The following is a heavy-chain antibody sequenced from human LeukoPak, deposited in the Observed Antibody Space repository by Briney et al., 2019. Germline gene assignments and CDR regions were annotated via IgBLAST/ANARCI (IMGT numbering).Heavy chain of an antibody. CDR1: GFTFSSYA. CDR3: AKDREGGPNTWYLDY. Sequence: GGSLRLSCAASGFTFSSYAMHWVRQAPGKGLEWVAFILYDRSYKYYADSVRGRFSISRDNSKNTLYLQMNSVRAEDTAIYFCAKDREGGPNTWYLDYWGQGILVTVSS. J-gene: IGHJ4*02. V-gene: IGHV3-30*02. D-gene: IGHD2-15*01. CDR2: ILYDRSYK.